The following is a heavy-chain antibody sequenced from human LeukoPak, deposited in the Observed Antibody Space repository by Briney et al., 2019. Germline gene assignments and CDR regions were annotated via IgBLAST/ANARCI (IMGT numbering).Heavy chain of an antibody. CDR1: GGSFSGYY. V-gene: IGHV4-34*01. CDR2: INHSGST. J-gene: IGHJ4*02. CDR3: ARDGRGSYYHADY. Sequence: SETLSLTCAVYGGSFSGYYWSWIRQPPGKGLEWIGKINHSGSTNYNPSLRSRVTVSVHTSKNQLSLKLSSVTAADTAVYYCARDGRGSYYHADYWGQGTLVTVSS. D-gene: IGHD1-26*01.